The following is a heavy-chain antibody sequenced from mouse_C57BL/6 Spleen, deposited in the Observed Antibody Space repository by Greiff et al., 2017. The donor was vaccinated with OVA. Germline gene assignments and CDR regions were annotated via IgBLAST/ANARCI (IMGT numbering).Heavy chain of an antibody. CDR1: GYSITSGYY. V-gene: IGHV3-6*01. D-gene: IGHD1-1*01. CDR3: ARRGYYGSSYGFDY. Sequence: EVKLQESGPGLVKPSQSLSLTCSVTGYSITSGYYWNWIRQFPGNKLEWMGYISYDGSNNYNPSLKNRISITRDTSKNQFFLKLNSVTTEDTATYDCARRGYYGSSYGFDYWGQGTTLTVSS. J-gene: IGHJ2*01. CDR2: ISYDGSN.